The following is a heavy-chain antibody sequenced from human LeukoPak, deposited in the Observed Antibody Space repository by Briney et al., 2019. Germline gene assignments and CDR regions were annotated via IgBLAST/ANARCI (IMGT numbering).Heavy chain of an antibody. CDR3: TTDFHSLGYCSGGSCYPLDY. J-gene: IGHJ4*02. CDR2: IKSKTDGGTT. D-gene: IGHD2-15*01. V-gene: IGHV3-15*01. CDR1: GFTFSNAW. Sequence: PGGSLRLSCAASGFTFSNAWMSWVRQAPGKGLEWVGRIKSKTDGGTTDYAAPVKGRFTISRDDPKNTLYLQMNSLKTEDTAVYYCTTDFHSLGYCSGGSCYPLDYWGQGTLVTVSS.